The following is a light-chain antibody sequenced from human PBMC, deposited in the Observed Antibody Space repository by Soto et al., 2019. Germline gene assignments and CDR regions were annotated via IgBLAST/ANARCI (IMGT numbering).Light chain of an antibody. J-gene: IGKJ5*01. Sequence: EIVMTQSAATLSRSAGERATLSCRASQSVITNLAWYQQKPGLPPRLLTYGASTRTMSTPARFSGSGSGTDFTPTISSLKPEDFATYYCQQSYRPITFGQGTRLEIK. CDR1: QSVITN. CDR2: GAS. CDR3: QQSYRPIT. V-gene: IGKV3-15*01.